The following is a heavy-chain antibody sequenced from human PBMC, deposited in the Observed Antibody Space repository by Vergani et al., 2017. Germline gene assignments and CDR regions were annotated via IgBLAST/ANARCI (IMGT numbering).Heavy chain of an antibody. V-gene: IGHV1-69*02. CDR2: IIPILGIA. Sequence: QVQLVQSGAEVKKPGSSVKVSCKASGGTFSSYTISWVRQAPGQGLEWMGRIIPILGIANYAQKFQGRVTITADKSTSTAYMELSSLRSEDTAVYYCATQYYYDSSGYVAYYGMDVWGQGTTVTVSS. J-gene: IGHJ6*02. CDR3: ATQYYYDSSGYVAYYGMDV. D-gene: IGHD3-22*01. CDR1: GGTFSSYT.